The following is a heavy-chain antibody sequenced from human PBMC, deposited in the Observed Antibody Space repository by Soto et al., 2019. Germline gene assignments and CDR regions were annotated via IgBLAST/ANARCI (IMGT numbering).Heavy chain of an antibody. V-gene: IGHV3-23*01. Sequence: GGSLRLSCAASGFTFSSYAMSWVRQAPGKGLEWVSAISGSGGSTYYADSVKGRFTISRDNSKNTLYLQMNSLRAEDTAVYYCAKLRIVVVPAAKGDAFDIWGQGTMVTVSS. CDR1: GFTFSSYA. CDR2: ISGSGGST. J-gene: IGHJ3*02. D-gene: IGHD2-2*01. CDR3: AKLRIVVVPAAKGDAFDI.